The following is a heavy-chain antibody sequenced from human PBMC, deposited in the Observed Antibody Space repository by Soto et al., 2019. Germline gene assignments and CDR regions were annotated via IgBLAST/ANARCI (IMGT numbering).Heavy chain of an antibody. V-gene: IGHV4-59*01. J-gene: IGHJ3*02. Sequence: SETLSLTCTVSGGSISSYFWSWIRQPPGKGLEWIGYIYYSGSTNYNPSLKSRVTISVDTSKNQFSLKLSSVTAADTAVYYCARVVGGGSGWTGAFDIWGQGTMVTVSS. CDR3: ARVVGGGSGWTGAFDI. CDR2: IYYSGST. D-gene: IGHD6-19*01. CDR1: GGSISSYF.